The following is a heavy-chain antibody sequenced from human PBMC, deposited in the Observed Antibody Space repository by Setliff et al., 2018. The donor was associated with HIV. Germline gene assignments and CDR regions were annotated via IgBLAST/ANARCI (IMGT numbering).Heavy chain of an antibody. CDR2: IWNDGSNK. CDR3: AKAFYPQSYHYYMDV. V-gene: IGHV3-33*06. Sequence: GGSLRLSCAASGFTLSNYGMDWVRQAPGKGLGWVAVIWNDGSNKYYADSVKGRFTISRDNSKNTLYLQMNSLRAEDTAVYYCAKAFYPQSYHYYMDVWGKGTTVTVSS. CDR1: GFTLSNYG. D-gene: IGHD3-16*02. J-gene: IGHJ6*03.